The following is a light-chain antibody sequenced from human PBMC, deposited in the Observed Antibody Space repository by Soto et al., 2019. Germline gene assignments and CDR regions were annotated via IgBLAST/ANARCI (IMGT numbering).Light chain of an antibody. J-gene: IGLJ2*01. CDR1: SSNSGSNY. Sequence: QSVLTQPPSASGTPGQRVTISCSGSSSNSGSNYVYWYQQLPGTAPKLLIYRNNQRPSGVPDRFSGSKSGTSASLAISGLRSEDEADYYCAAWDDSLHVVFGGGTKVTVL. CDR3: AAWDDSLHVV. CDR2: RNN. V-gene: IGLV1-47*01.